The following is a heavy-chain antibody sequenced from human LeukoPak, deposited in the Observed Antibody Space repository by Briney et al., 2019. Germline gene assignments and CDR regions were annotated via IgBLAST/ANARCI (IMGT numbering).Heavy chain of an antibody. CDR1: GGSISSSSYY. V-gene: IGHV4-39*01. D-gene: IGHD1-26*01. Sequence: SETLSLTCTVSGGSISSSSYYWGWIRQPPGKGLEWIGSIYYSGSTYYNPSLKSRVTISVDTSKNQFSLKLSSVTAADTAVYYCARWSRTYNNWFDPWGQGPMVTVSS. CDR3: ARWSRTYNNWFDP. J-gene: IGHJ5*02. CDR2: IYYSGST.